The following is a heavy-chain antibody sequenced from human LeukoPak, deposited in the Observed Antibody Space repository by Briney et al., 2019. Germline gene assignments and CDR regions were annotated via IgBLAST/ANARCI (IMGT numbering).Heavy chain of an antibody. Sequence: PGGSLRLSCAASGFTFSSYAMSWVRQAPGKGLEWVSAISGSGGSTYYADSVKGRFTISRDNSKNTLYLQMNSLRAEDTAVYYCAKDPIPTVTTRSEYFQHWGQGTLVTVSS. CDR2: ISGSGGST. D-gene: IGHD4-17*01. CDR1: GFTFSSYA. CDR3: AKDPIPTVTTRSEYFQH. J-gene: IGHJ1*01. V-gene: IGHV3-23*01.